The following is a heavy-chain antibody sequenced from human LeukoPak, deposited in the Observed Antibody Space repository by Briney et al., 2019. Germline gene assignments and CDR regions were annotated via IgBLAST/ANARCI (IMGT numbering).Heavy chain of an antibody. CDR3: AKSGGRIVGATTKIDY. CDR2: IKQDGSEK. CDR1: GFTFSSYW. Sequence: PGGSLRLSCAASGFTFSSYWMSWVRQAPGKGLEWVANIKQDGSEKYYVDSVKGRFTISRDNSKNTLYLQMNSLRAEDTAVYYCAKSGGRIVGATTKIDYWGQGTLVTVSS. J-gene: IGHJ4*02. D-gene: IGHD1-26*01. V-gene: IGHV3-7*03.